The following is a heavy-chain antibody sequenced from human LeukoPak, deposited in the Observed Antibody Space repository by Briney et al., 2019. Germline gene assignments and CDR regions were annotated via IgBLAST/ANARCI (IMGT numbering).Heavy chain of an antibody. CDR1: GGSFSGYY. D-gene: IGHD6-6*01. CDR3: ARARSSSRRSDY. Sequence: SETLSLTCAVYGGSFSGYYWSWIRQPPGKGLEWIGEINHSGSTNYNPSLKSRVTISVDTSKNQFSLKLSSVTAADTAVYYCARARSSSRRSDYWGQGTLVTVSS. CDR2: INHSGST. V-gene: IGHV4-34*01. J-gene: IGHJ4*02.